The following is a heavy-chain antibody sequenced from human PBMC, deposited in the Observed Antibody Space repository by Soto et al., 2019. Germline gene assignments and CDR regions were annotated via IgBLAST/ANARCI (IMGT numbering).Heavy chain of an antibody. CDR1: GYTFTSYA. Sequence: ASVKVSCKASGYTFTSYAMHWVRQAPGQRLEWMGWINAGNGNTKYSQKFQGRVTITRDTSASTAYMELSSLRSEDTAVYYCARDAFKYSSGWTLFYYGMDVWRQATTVTVSS. CDR3: ARDAFKYSSGWTLFYYGMDV. CDR2: INAGNGNT. J-gene: IGHJ6*02. V-gene: IGHV1-3*01. D-gene: IGHD6-19*01.